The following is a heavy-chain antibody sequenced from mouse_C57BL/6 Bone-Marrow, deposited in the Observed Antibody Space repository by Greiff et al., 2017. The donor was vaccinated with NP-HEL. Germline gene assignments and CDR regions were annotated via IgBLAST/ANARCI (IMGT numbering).Heavy chain of an antibody. CDR3: AVYYGSSGWYFDV. CDR2: INPNNGGT. Sequence: VQLQQSGPELVKPGASVKISCKASGYTFTDYYMNWVKQSHGKSLEWIGDINPNNGGTSYNQKFKGKATLTVDKSSSTAYMELRSLTSEDSAVYYCAVYYGSSGWYFDVWGTGTTVTVSS. D-gene: IGHD1-1*01. V-gene: IGHV1-26*01. CDR1: GYTFTDYY. J-gene: IGHJ1*03.